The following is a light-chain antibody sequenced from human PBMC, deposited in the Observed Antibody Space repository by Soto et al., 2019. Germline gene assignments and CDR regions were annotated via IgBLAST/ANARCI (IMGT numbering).Light chain of an antibody. J-gene: IGLJ2*01. CDR2: ENN. CDR1: SSNIGGNY. Sequence: QSVLTQPPSASGTPGQRVTISCSGSSSNIGGNYVYWYQQLPGTAPKLLIYENNRRPSGVPDRFSGSKSGTSASLAISGLRSEDEADYYCATCDDSLSGPVFGGGTKLTVL. CDR3: ATCDDSLSGPV. V-gene: IGLV1-47*01.